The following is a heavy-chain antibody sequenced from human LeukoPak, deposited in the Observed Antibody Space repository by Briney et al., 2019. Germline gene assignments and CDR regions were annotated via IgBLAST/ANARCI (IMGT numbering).Heavy chain of an antibody. J-gene: IGHJ3*02. CDR1: GFNFSSYA. CDR3: ARGAPAGPFDAFDI. CDR2: FSGSGDNT. V-gene: IGHV3-23*01. D-gene: IGHD6-13*01. Sequence: GGSLRLSCAASGFNFSSYAMSWVRQAPGKGLEWVSGFSGSGDNTYYAEYVKGRFTISRDNSKNTLYLQMNSLRAEDTAVYYCARGAPAGPFDAFDIWGQGTMVTVSS.